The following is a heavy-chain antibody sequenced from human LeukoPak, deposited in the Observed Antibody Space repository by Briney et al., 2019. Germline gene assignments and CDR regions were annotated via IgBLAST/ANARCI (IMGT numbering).Heavy chain of an antibody. CDR1: GDSVSSNNAA. CDR3: ARTVTKDYYYMDV. Sequence: SQTLSLTCAISGDSVSSNNAAWSWIRQSPSRDLEWLGRTYYRSKWHYDYAISVKSRITINPDTSKNQFSLQLNSVTPEDTAVYYCARTVTKDYYYMDVWGKGTTVTVSS. V-gene: IGHV6-1*01. J-gene: IGHJ6*03. D-gene: IGHD4-17*01. CDR2: TYYRSKWHY.